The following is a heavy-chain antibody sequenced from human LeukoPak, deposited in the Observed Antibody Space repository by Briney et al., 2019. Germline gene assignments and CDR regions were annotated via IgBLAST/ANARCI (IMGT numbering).Heavy chain of an antibody. Sequence: GRSLRLSCAASGFTFSSYAMHWVRQAPGKGLEWVAVISSDGNNKYYADSVKGRFTISRDNSENTLYLQMNSLRAEDTAVYYCARDEYLWVVIQLGLFDYWGQGTLVTVSS. V-gene: IGHV3-30-3*01. J-gene: IGHJ4*02. CDR1: GFTFSSYA. CDR2: ISSDGNNK. CDR3: ARDEYLWVVIQLGLFDY. D-gene: IGHD2-2*01.